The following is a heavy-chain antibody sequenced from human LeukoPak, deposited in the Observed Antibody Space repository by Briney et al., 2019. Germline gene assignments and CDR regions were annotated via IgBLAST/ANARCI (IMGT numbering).Heavy chain of an antibody. Sequence: GGSLRLSCAASGFTFSSYAMHWVRQAPGKGLEYVSGISSNGGSTYYANSVKGRFTISRDNSKNTLYLQMGSLRAEDTAVYYCARNPAKVFPAVYWGQGTLVTVSS. CDR3: ARNPAKVFPAVY. CDR1: GFTFSSYA. D-gene: IGHD2-2*01. V-gene: IGHV3-64*01. CDR2: ISSNGGST. J-gene: IGHJ4*02.